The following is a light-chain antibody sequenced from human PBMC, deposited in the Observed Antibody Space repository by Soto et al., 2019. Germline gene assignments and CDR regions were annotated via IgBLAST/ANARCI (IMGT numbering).Light chain of an antibody. J-gene: IGKJ1*01. V-gene: IGKV3-15*01. CDR2: FAS. Sequence: EIVMTQSPATLSVSPWERATLSCRASQSVSSNLAWYQQKPGQAPRLLIFFASTRATGVPDRFSGSGSGTDFTLTISSLQSADFGVYYCQQYYTWPRGTFGQGTKVDIK. CDR1: QSVSSN. CDR3: QQYYTWPRGT.